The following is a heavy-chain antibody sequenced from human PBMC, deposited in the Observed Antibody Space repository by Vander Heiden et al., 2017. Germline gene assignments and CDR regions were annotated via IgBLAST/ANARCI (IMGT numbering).Heavy chain of an antibody. J-gene: IGHJ5*02. CDR1: GGSLSSYY. V-gene: IGHV4-59*01. Sequence: QVQLQESGPGLVKPSETLSLTCTVPGGSLSSYYWSCIRQPPGKGLEWIGYIYYSGSTNYNPSLKSRVTISVDTSKNQFSLKLSSVTAADTAVYYCARGRSPRGYCSGGSCYSLDPWGQGTLVTVSS. CDR3: ARGRSPRGYCSGGSCYSLDP. CDR2: IYYSGST. D-gene: IGHD2-15*01.